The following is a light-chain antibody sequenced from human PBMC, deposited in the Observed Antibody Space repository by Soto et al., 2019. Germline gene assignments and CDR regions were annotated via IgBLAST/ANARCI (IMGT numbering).Light chain of an antibody. CDR1: SSNIGNNY. V-gene: IGLV1-51*01. Sequence: QSVLTQPPSVSAAPGQKVPISCSGSSSNIGNNYVSWYQQLPGTAPKLLIYDNNKRPSGILDRFSGSKSGTSATLGITGLQTGDEADYYCGTWDSSLSAVVFGGGTKLTVL. CDR2: DNN. CDR3: GTWDSSLSAVV. J-gene: IGLJ2*01.